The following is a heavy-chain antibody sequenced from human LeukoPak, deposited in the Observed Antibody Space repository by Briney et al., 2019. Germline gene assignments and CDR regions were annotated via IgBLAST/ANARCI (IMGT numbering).Heavy chain of an antibody. D-gene: IGHD2-2*01. J-gene: IGHJ4*02. CDR1: GFTFNGYT. CDR2: IWYDGSNK. V-gene: IGHV3-33*01. CDR3: AREAVVVVPAASGDIFDY. Sequence: GGSLRLSCVASGFTFNGYTMHWVRQAPGKGLEWVAIIWYDGSNKYYADSVKGRFTISRDNSKNTLFLQMNSLRAEDTAVYYCAREAVVVVPAASGDIFDYWGLGTLVTASS.